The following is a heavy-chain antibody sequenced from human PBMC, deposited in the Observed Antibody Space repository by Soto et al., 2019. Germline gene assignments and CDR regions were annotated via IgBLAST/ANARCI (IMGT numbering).Heavy chain of an antibody. J-gene: IGHJ5*02. D-gene: IGHD2-21*01. CDR3: ARLRIATNNYKWFDP. Sequence: SETLSLTCSVSGAAPNSGNYYWSWIRQVPGKGLEWIGHIYVTGAVDYNPSLRDRITISQDTSERQFSLNLRLVTAADTAVYYCARLRIATNNYKWFDPWGQGTLVTVSS. CDR1: GAAPNSGNYY. CDR2: IYVTGAV. V-gene: IGHV4-31*03.